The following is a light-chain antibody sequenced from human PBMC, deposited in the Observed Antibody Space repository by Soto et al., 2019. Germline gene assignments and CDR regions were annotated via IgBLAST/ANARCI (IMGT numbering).Light chain of an antibody. V-gene: IGKV3-20*01. CDR2: DAS. CDR1: QSVGKNY. J-gene: IGKJ4*01. Sequence: ENVLTQSPDTLSLSPGEGATLSCRASQSVGKNYLAWYQLKSGQAPRLLIHDASKRATGIPERFSGSGSGTDFTLTISRLEPEDFVTYYGQQYATDPLTFGGGTKVEVK. CDR3: QQYATDPLT.